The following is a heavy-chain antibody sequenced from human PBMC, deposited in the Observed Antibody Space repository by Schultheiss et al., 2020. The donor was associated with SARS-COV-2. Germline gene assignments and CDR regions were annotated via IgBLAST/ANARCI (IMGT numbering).Heavy chain of an antibody. J-gene: IGHJ4*02. CDR1: GFTFSSYA. V-gene: IGHV3-23*01. Sequence: GESLKISCAASGFTFSSYAMSWVRQAPGKGLEWVSAISGSGGSTYYADSVKGRFTISRDNSKNTLYLQMNSLRAEDTAVYYCAKILLEWLLGAVYFDYWGQGTLVTVSS. D-gene: IGHD3-3*01. CDR3: AKILLEWLLGAVYFDY. CDR2: ISGSGGST.